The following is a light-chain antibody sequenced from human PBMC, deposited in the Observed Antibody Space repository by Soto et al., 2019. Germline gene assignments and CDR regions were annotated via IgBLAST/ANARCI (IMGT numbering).Light chain of an antibody. V-gene: IGKV1-39*01. CDR1: QSISNF. Sequence: DLQMNQSPASLSASVGDRVTITCRASQSISNFLNWYQQKPGKAPKLLIYAASSLQSGVPLRFSGSGSGTDFTLTNSSLQSEDFAIYFCQQSYSSLTFGGGTKVEIK. CDR2: AAS. J-gene: IGKJ4*01. CDR3: QQSYSSLT.